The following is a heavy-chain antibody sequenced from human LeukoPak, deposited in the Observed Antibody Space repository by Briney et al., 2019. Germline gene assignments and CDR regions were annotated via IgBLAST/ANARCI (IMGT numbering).Heavy chain of an antibody. V-gene: IGHV1-69*05. CDR1: GGTLSSYA. D-gene: IGHD3-10*02. CDR3: ARVVRGTNHWFDP. Sequence: EASVKVSCKASGGTLSSYAISCVRQAPGQGLEWMGGIIPIFGTANYAQKFQGRVTITTDESTSTAYMELSSLRSEDTAVYYCARVVRGTNHWFDPWGQGTLVTVSS. CDR2: IIPIFGTA. J-gene: IGHJ5*02.